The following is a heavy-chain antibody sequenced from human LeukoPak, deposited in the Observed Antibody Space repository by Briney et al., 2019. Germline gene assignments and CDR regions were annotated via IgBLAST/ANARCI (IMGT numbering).Heavy chain of an antibody. CDR1: GGSFSGYY. Sequence: SETLSLTCAVYGGSFSGYYWSWIRQPPGKGLEWIGEINHSGSTNYNPSLKSRVTISVDTSKNQFSLKLGSVTAADTAVYYCARGCLIGYYKPWGQGTLVTVSS. CDR2: INHSGST. J-gene: IGHJ5*02. CDR3: ARGCLIGYYKP. V-gene: IGHV4-34*01. D-gene: IGHD3-9*01.